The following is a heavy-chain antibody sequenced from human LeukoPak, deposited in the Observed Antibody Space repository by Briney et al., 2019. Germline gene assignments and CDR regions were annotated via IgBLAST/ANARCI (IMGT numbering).Heavy chain of an antibody. D-gene: IGHD1-26*01. CDR1: GGSIRSSSYY. J-gene: IGHJ4*02. CDR3: ASPNTGGIYSYFDY. V-gene: IGHV4-39*01. Sequence: SETLSLNCTVSGGSIRSSSYYRGWIRQPPGKGLEWIGTIYYSGSTYYNPSLKSRVTLSVATSKHQFSLKLSSVTAADTAVYYCASPNTGGIYSYFDYWGQGTLVTVSS. CDR2: IYYSGST.